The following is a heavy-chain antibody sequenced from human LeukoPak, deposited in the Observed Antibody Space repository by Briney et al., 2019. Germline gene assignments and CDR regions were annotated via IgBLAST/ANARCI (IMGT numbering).Heavy chain of an antibody. V-gene: IGHV3-21*01. CDR3: ARDDVAWNDVHWFDP. D-gene: IGHD1-1*01. Sequence: GGSLRLSCAPSGFTVRYYTMSWVRQAPGKGLEWVSSISSTGSSIYYADSVTGRFTISRDNAKNSLYLQMSSLRVEDTAVYYCARDDVAWNDVHWFDPWGQGTLVTVSS. J-gene: IGHJ5*02. CDR2: ISSTGSSI. CDR1: GFTVRYYT.